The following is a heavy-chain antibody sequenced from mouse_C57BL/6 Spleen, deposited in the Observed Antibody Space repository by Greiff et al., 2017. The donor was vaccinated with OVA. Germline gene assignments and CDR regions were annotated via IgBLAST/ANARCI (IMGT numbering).Heavy chain of an antibody. J-gene: IGHJ4*01. CDR1: GFSLTSYG. CDR3: AKKTNYYGSSYEDYYAMDY. D-gene: IGHD1-1*01. CDR2: IWRGGST. V-gene: IGHV2-5*01. Sequence: VQLQQSGPGLVQPSQSLSITCTVSGFSLTSYGVHWVRQSPGKGLEWLGVIWRGGSTDYNAAFMSRLSITKDNSKSQVFFKMNSLQADDTAIYYCAKKTNYYGSSYEDYYAMDYWGQGTSVTVSS.